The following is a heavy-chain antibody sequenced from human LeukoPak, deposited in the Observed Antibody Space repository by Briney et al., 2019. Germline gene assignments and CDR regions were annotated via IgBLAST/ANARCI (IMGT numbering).Heavy chain of an antibody. CDR2: INQDESEK. CDR1: GFTFSSYW. V-gene: IGHV3-7*01. CDR3: ARHGYYAFDI. J-gene: IGHJ3*02. Sequence: GGSLKLSCAASGFTFSSYWMSWVRQAPGKGLEWVANINQDESEKYYLDSVKGRFTISRDNAKNSLYLQMNSLRAEDTAVYYCARHGYYAFDIWGQGTMVTVSS. D-gene: IGHD5-18*01.